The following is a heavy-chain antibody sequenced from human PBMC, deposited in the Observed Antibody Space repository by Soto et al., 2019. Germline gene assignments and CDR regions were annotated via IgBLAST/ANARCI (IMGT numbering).Heavy chain of an antibody. CDR3: ARDPRSKAHAYYVYGVDV. J-gene: IGHJ6*02. CDR1: DYTFTRYG. V-gene: IGHV1-18*04. CDR2: ISAYNTNR. Sequence: SVKVSCKSSDYTFTRYGISLVRQAPGQGLEWMGWISAYNTNRNYSHKLHGRVTMTTDTSTSTAYMELRSLRSDDTAVYYCARDPRSKAHAYYVYGVDVWGQGTTAT. D-gene: IGHD3-3*01.